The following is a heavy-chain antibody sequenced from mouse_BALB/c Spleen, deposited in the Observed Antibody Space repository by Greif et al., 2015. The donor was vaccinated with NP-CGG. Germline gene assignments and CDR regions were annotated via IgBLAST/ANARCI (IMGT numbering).Heavy chain of an antibody. CDR1: GYTFTDYA. J-gene: IGHJ4*01. CDR3: ARRYGNLYYAMDY. CDR2: ISTYYGDA. V-gene: IGHV1S137*01. Sequence: QVQLQQSGAELVRPGVSVKISCKGSGYTFTDYAMHWVKQSHAKSLEWIGVISTYYGDASYNQEFKGKATMTVDKSSSTAYMELARLTSEDSAIYYCARRYGNLYYAMDYWGQGTSVTVSS. D-gene: IGHD2-10*02.